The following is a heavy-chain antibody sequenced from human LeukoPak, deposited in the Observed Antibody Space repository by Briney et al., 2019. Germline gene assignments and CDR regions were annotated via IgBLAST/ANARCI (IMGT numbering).Heavy chain of an antibody. D-gene: IGHD6-19*01. CDR3: ARDPRVGVAGTDY. Sequence: GGSLRLSCAASGVTVSDAYMSWVRQAPGKGLECVSVIFGGGSTYHADSVKGRFTISRDNSKNTLFLQMNSLRVEDTAVYYCARDPRVGVAGTDYWGQGTLVTVSS. CDR2: IFGGGST. V-gene: IGHV3-66*01. CDR1: GVTVSDAY. J-gene: IGHJ4*02.